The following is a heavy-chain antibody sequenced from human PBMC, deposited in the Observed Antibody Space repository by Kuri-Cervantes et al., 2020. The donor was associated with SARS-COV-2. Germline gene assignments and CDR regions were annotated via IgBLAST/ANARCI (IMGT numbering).Heavy chain of an antibody. CDR2: IYSCGST. V-gene: IGHV3-53*01. CDR1: GFTVSSNY. Sequence: GESLKISCAASGFTVSSNYMSWVRQAPGKGLEWVSVIYSCGSTYYADSVKGRFTISRDNSKNTLYLQMNSLRAEDTAVYYCAKHAMVRGVIITKAGGTDYWGQGTLVTVSS. CDR3: AKHAMVRGVIITKAGGTDY. J-gene: IGHJ4*02. D-gene: IGHD3-10*01.